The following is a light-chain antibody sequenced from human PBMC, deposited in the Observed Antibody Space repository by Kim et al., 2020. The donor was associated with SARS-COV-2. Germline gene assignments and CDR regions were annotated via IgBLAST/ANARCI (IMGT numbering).Light chain of an antibody. CDR3: CSYAGSYRYV. CDR2: DVS. V-gene: IGLV2-11*01. CDR1: SSDVGGYNY. Sequence: QSALTQPRSVSGSPGQSVTISCTGTSSDVGGYNYVSLYQQHPGKAPKLMIYDVSKRPSGVPDRFSGSKSGNTASLTISGLQAEDEADYYCCSYAGSYRYVFGTGTKVTVL. J-gene: IGLJ1*01.